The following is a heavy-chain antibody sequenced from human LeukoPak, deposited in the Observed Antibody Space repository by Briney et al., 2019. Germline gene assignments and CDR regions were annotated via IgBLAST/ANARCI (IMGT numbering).Heavy chain of an antibody. D-gene: IGHD3-22*01. J-gene: IGHJ4*02. CDR2: IYYSGST. V-gene: IGHV4-59*01. CDR3: ARAGSGYSFDY. CDR1: GGSISSYY. Sequence: SETLSLTCTVSGGSISSYYWSWIRQPPGKGLEWIGYIYYSGSTNYNPSLKSRVTISVDTSKNQFSLKLSSVAAADTAVYYCARAGSGYSFDYWGQGTLVTVSS.